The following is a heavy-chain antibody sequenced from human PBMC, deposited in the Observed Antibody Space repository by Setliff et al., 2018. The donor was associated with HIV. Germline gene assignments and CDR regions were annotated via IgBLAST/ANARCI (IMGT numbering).Heavy chain of an antibody. CDR1: GFIFSSYA. CDR2: LDRGGGT. CDR3: AKQRYYDGNDGFDV. V-gene: IGHV3-23*01. Sequence: ASGFIFSSYAMSWVRQAPGKGLEWVSGLDRGGGTYYADSVKGRFTISADNSKNMLYLQMNSLRAEDTAVYYCAKQRYYDGNDGFDVWGQGTMVTVSS. J-gene: IGHJ3*01. D-gene: IGHD3-3*01.